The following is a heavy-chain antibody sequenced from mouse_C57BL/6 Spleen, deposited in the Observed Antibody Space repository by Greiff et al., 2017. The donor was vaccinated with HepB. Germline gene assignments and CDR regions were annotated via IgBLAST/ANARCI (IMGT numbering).Heavy chain of an antibody. J-gene: IGHJ4*01. V-gene: IGHV1-81*01. CDR1: GYTFTSYG. Sequence: QVQLQQSGAELARPGASVKLSCKASGYTFTSYGISWVKQRTGQGLEWIGEIYPRSGNTYYNEKFKGKATLTADKSSSTAYMELRSLTSEDSAVYFCARAGNWFYAMDYWGQGTSVTVSS. CDR3: ARAGNWFYAMDY. D-gene: IGHD4-1*01. CDR2: IYPRSGNT.